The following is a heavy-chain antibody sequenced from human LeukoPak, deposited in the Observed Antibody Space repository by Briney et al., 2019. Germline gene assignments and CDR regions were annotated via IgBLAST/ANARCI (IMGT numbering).Heavy chain of an antibody. V-gene: IGHV1-2*02. Sequence: ASVKVSCKASGYTLTGYYIDLVRQAPGQGLELMGWTNPNSGGTNYAQTFQGRVTMTRDTSTSTAYMELRRQRSDDTAVYYCARDLNPEQWLNFDYWGQGTLVTVSS. J-gene: IGHJ4*02. CDR2: TNPNSGGT. D-gene: IGHD6-19*01. CDR1: GYTLTGYY. CDR3: ARDLNPEQWLNFDY.